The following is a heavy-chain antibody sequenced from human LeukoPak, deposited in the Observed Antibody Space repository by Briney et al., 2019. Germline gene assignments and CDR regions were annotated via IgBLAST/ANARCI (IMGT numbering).Heavy chain of an antibody. CDR1: GYSIGSGFY. Sequence: SDTLSLTCAVSGYSIGSGFYWGWIRQPPGKGLEWIGSIFHSGSTYYNPSLKSRVTISVDTSKNQFSLKLSSVTAADTALYYCARASGSYGSGSYYYSGMDVWGKGTTVTVSS. CDR2: IFHSGST. D-gene: IGHD3-10*01. CDR3: ARASGSYGSGSYYYSGMDV. V-gene: IGHV4-38-2*01. J-gene: IGHJ6*04.